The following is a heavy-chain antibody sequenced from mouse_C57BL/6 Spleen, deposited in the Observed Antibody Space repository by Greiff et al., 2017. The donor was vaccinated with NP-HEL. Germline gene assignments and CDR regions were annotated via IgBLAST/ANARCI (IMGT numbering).Heavy chain of an antibody. Sequence: VQLQQPGAELVKPGASVKLSCKASGYTFTSYWMQWVKQRPGQGLEWIGEIDPSDSYTNYNQKFKGKATLTVDTSSSTAYMQLSSLTSEDCAVYYCARYGDGKGHAMDYWGQGTSVTVSS. J-gene: IGHJ4*01. D-gene: IGHD2-1*01. V-gene: IGHV1-50*01. CDR2: IDPSDSYT. CDR1: GYTFTSYW. CDR3: ARYGDGKGHAMDY.